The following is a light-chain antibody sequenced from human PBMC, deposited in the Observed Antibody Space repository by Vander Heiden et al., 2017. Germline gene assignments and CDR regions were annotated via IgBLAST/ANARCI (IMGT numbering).Light chain of an antibody. V-gene: IGKV1-39*01. CDR3: QQSYSTLPIT. Sequence: DIQMTQSQASLSASVRDRVAITCRASQSICNYLNCYQQIPGKAPKLLIYAASSVQSGVPSRFSGSGSGTDFTLTISSLQPEDFATYYCQQSYSTLPITFGQGRRLEI. CDR1: QSICNY. J-gene: IGKJ5*01. CDR2: AAS.